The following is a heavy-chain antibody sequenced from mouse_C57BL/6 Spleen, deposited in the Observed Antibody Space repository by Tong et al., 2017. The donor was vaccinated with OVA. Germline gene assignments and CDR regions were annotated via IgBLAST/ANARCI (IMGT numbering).Heavy chain of an antibody. V-gene: IGHV1-15*01. CDR1: GYTFTDYE. CDR3: ARPIYSNYRDYAMDY. CDR2: IDPETGGT. Sequence: VQLQESGAELVRPGASVTLSCKASGYTFTDYEMHWVKQTPVHGLEWIGAIDPETGGTAYNQKFKAKATLTVDKSSSTAYMQLSSLTSEDSAVYYCARPIYSNYRDYAMDYWGQGTSVTVSS. D-gene: IGHD2-5*01. J-gene: IGHJ4*01.